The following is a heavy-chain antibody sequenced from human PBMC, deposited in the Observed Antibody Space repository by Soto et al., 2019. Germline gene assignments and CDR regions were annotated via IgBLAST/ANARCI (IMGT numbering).Heavy chain of an antibody. V-gene: IGHV3-53*01. CDR1: GFTVSSNY. D-gene: IGHD5-18*01. CDR2: IYSGGGT. CDR3: ARDESGYSYNSVDEFAYCDGIDV. J-gene: IGHJ6*02. Sequence: GGSLRLSCAASGFTVSSNYMSWVRQAPGKGLEWVSVIYSGGGTYYADSVKGRFTISRDNAKNTLYLQMNSLRDEDTAVYYCARDESGYSYNSVDEFAYCDGIDVWGQGTRDSLCS.